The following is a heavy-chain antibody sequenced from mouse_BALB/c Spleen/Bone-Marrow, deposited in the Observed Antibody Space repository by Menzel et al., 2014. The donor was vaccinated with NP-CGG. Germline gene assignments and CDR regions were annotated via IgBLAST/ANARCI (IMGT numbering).Heavy chain of an antibody. Sequence: QVQLQQSGAELVKPGASVKLPCKASGYTFTSYWMHWVKQRPGQGLEWIGEINPSNGRTNYNETFKSKATLTVDKSSTTAYMQLSSLNSDDSAVYYCARYGNYDAMDYWGQGTSVTVSS. CDR3: ARYGNYDAMDY. CDR2: INPSNGRT. CDR1: GYTFTSYW. D-gene: IGHD2-1*01. J-gene: IGHJ4*01. V-gene: IGHV1S81*02.